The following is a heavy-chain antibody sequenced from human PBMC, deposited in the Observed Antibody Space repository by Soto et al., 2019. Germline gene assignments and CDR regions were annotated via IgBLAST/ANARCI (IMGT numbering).Heavy chain of an antibody. D-gene: IGHD6-19*01. J-gene: IGHJ4*03. CDR3: AIGGSSDCPVALDS. Sequence: SETLSLTCAVYAVSFSHYYWNWIRQSPGKGLEWIGKIKHSGSSNYNPSLRSRVSISVAMSKNQFSLRLTSVTAADTAVYYCAIGGSSDCPVALDSLGQGIMVRLSS. CDR1: AVSFSHYY. V-gene: IGHV4-34*01. CDR2: IKHSGSS.